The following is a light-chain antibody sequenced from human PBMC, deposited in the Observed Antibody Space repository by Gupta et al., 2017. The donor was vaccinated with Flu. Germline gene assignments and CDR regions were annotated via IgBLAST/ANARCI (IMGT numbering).Light chain of an antibody. CDR1: QDISDY. J-gene: IGKJ1*01. V-gene: IGKV1-8*01. CDR3: QQDSSYPRT. Sequence: AIRITQSPSSLSASTGDRVTITCRASQDISDYLAWYQQKPGTAPKLLIYAASTLQSGVPSRFSGSGSGTDFTLTVSGLQSEDFATYYCQQDSSYPRTFGQGTKVEIK. CDR2: AAS.